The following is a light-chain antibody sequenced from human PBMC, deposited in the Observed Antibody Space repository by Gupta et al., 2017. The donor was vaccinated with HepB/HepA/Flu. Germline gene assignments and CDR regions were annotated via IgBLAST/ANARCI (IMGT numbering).Light chain of an antibody. CDR2: WAS. Sequence: DIVLTQAPVHLDISLGERDGINGKSIQSVLYPSNNENHLAWYQQRPGQAPKLLIYWASKRESGVPDRFSGSGSGTEFTLTISSLQIEDVAVYYCQQYYGTPPTFGGGTKVEI. CDR3: QQYYGTPPT. V-gene: IGKV4-1*01. CDR1: QSVLYPSNNENH. J-gene: IGKJ4*01.